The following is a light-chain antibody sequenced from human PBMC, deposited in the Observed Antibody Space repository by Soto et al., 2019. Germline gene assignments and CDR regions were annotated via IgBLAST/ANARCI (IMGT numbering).Light chain of an antibody. V-gene: IGKV1-39*01. J-gene: IGKJ1*01. CDR1: QSISSY. Sequence: DIQMTQSPSSLSASVGCRVTIAFRASQSISSYLNWYQQKPGKAPKLLIYAASSLQSGVPSRFSGSGSGTEFTLTISSLQPDDFATYYCQQYNSYSTFGQGTKVDI. CDR2: AAS. CDR3: QQYNSYST.